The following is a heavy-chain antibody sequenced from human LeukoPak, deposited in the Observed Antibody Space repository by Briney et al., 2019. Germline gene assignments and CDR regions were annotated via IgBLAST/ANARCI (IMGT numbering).Heavy chain of an antibody. Sequence: ASVKVSCKASGYTFANYGISWVRQAPGQGLEWMGWISAYNGNTNYAQNLQGRVTMTTDTSTSTAHMELRSLRSDDTAVYYRAREVGSGSYSPSKFDYWGQGTLVTVSS. V-gene: IGHV1-18*01. CDR1: GYTFANYG. CDR3: AREVGSGSYSPSKFDY. CDR2: ISAYNGNT. D-gene: IGHD3-10*01. J-gene: IGHJ4*02.